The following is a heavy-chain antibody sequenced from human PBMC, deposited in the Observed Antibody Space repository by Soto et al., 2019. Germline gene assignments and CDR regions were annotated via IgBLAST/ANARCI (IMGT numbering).Heavy chain of an antibody. CDR2: INHSGST. CDR3: ARGTMIVVVTHFDY. D-gene: IGHD3-22*01. V-gene: IGHV4-34*01. J-gene: IGHJ4*02. Sequence: SETLSLTCTVSGGSISSYYWSWIRQPPGKGLEWIGEINHSGSTNYNPSLKSRVTISVDTSKNQFSLKLSSVTAADTAVYYCARGTMIVVVTHFDYWGQGTLVTVSS. CDR1: GGSISSYY.